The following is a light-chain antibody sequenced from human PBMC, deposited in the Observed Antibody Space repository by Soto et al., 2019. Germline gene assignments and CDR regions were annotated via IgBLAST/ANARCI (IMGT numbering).Light chain of an antibody. CDR1: QTVSSSY. CDR3: KQYGSSPCT. V-gene: IGKV3-20*01. CDR2: GAS. J-gene: IGKJ2*02. Sequence: EIVLTQSPGTLSLSPGERATLSCRASQTVSSSYLAWYRQKPGQAPRLLIYGASSRATGIPDRVSGSGSGTDFTLTISRLEPEDFAVYYCKQYGSSPCTFGQGTKLEIK.